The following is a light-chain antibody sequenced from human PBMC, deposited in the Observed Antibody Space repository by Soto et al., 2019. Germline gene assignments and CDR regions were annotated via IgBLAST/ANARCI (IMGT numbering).Light chain of an antibody. V-gene: IGKV3-20*01. CDR3: QQYDFSPPLYT. J-gene: IGKJ2*01. CDR1: QSVASSY. Sequence: EVVLTQSPGTLSLSPGERVTLSCRASQSVASSYLAWYQQKPGRAPRLLFYSASSRATGIPDRFSGSGSGTDFTLTISRLEPEDFAVYYCQQYDFSPPLYTFGQGTKLEI. CDR2: SAS.